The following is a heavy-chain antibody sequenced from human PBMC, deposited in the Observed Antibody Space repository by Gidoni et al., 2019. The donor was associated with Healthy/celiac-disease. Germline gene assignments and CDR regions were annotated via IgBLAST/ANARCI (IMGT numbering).Heavy chain of an antibody. D-gene: IGHD3-16*02. Sequence: QLQLQESGPGLVKPSETLSLTCTVSGGSISSSRYYWGWIRQPPGKGLEWIGSIYYSGSTYYNPSLKSRVTISVDTSKNQFSLKLSSVTAADTAVYYCARDSDGTGGSYPSWDWFDPWGQGTLVTVSS. J-gene: IGHJ5*02. CDR1: GGSISSSRYY. V-gene: IGHV4-39*07. CDR3: ARDSDGTGGSYPSWDWFDP. CDR2: IYYSGST.